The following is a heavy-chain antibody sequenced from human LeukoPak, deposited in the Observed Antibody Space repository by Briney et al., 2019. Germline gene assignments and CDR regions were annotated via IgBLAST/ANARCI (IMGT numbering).Heavy chain of an antibody. D-gene: IGHD6-13*01. CDR1: GGSISSYY. J-gene: IGHJ4*02. Sequence: SETLSLTCTVSGGSISSYYWSWIRQPPGKGLEWIGYIYYSGITNYNPSLQSRVTISVDTSKNQFSLKLSSVTAADTAVYYCARGVYIAAAQYGYWGQGTLVTVSS. V-gene: IGHV4-59*01. CDR3: ARGVYIAAAQYGY. CDR2: IYYSGIT.